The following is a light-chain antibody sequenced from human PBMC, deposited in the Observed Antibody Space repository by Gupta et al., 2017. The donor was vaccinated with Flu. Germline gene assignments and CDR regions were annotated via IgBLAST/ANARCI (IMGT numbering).Light chain of an antibody. CDR1: QRISSY. V-gene: IGKV1-39*01. CDR2: AAG. Sequence: DIQMTQSPTSLSASVGDRVTITCRASQRISSYVNWYQQKPGRAPQLLIYAAGSLQNGVPSRFSASGSGTDFTLTISSLRPEDFATYYCQQSYSNSHSFAQGTKLEIK. J-gene: IGKJ2*03. CDR3: QQSYSNSHS.